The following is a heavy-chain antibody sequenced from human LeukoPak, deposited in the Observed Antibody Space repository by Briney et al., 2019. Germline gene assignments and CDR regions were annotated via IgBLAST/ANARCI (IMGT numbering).Heavy chain of an antibody. CDR3: ARTHYDILTGYYYYYMDV. J-gene: IGHJ6*03. CDR1: GFTFSSYA. CDR2: ISGSGGST. Sequence: GGSLRLSCAASGFTFSSYAMSWVRQAPGKGLEWVSAISGSGGSTYYADSVKGRFTISRDNSKNTLYLQMNSLRAEDTAVYYCARTHYDILTGYYYYYMDVWGKGTTVTISS. D-gene: IGHD3-9*01. V-gene: IGHV3-23*01.